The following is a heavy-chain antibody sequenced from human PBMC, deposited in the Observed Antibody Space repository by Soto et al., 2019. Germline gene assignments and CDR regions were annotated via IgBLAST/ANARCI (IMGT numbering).Heavy chain of an antibody. J-gene: IGHJ6*02. CDR3: ARDNGVGELDV. V-gene: IGHV1-18*01. Sequence: QVQLVQSGAEAKRPGASVNVSCKASGYSFTSYGISRVRQAPGQGVEWMGWSSAYNGNTNYAQKLQGRVTMTTDTTTSTEYMVLRGLRSEGTAVYYCARDNGVGELDVWGQGTTVTVSS. CDR1: GYSFTSYG. CDR2: SSAYNGNT. D-gene: IGHD3-10*01.